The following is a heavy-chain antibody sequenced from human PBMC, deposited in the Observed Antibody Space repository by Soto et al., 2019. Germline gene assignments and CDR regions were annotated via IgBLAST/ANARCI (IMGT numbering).Heavy chain of an antibody. CDR1: GGSFSGYY. J-gene: IGHJ4*02. CDR2: INHSVST. V-gene: IGHV4-34*01. CDR3: ARDYYDSSGRPTIDY. D-gene: IGHD3-22*01. Sequence: QVQLQQWGAGLLKPSETLSLTCAVYGGSFSGYYWSWIRQPPGKGLEWIGEINHSVSTNYNPSLKSRVTISVDTSKNQFSLKLSSVTAADTAVYYCARDYYDSSGRPTIDYWGQGTLVTVSS.